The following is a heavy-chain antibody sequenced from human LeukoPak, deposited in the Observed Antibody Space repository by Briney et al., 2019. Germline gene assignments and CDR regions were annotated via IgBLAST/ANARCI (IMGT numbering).Heavy chain of an antibody. V-gene: IGHV1-46*01. D-gene: IGHD2/OR15-2a*01. CDR1: GYTFTSYY. CDR3: AREVPENFNFDY. CDR2: IKPSGGST. J-gene: IGHJ4*02. Sequence: GASVKVSCKSSGYTFTSYYTHWVRQAPGQGLEWMGIIKPSGGSTLYAQKFQGRVTVTSDMSTSTVYVELSILRSEDTAVYYCAREVPENFNFDYWGQGTLVTVSS.